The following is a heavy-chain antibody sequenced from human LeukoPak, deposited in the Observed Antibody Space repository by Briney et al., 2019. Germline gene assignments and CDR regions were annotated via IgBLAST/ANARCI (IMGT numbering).Heavy chain of an antibody. CDR3: TRERRGSYYAFES. V-gene: IGHV3-11*05. CDR1: GFSVSDYS. CDR2: VMSGRGST. Sequence: GGSLRLSCAASGFSVSDYSISWIRQSQGKGQEWISYVMSGRGSTNYADSVKGRFTISRDNAKNSVALQLDGLRADDTAVYFCTRERRGSYYAFESWGQGTLVTVSS. D-gene: IGHD3-16*01. J-gene: IGHJ4*02.